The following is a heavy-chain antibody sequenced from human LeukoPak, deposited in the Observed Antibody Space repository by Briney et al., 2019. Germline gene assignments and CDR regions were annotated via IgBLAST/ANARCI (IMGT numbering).Heavy chain of an antibody. J-gene: IGHJ4*02. CDR2: ISSGGRTI. CDR3: ARGSYSNGPIY. Sequence: GGSLRLSCAASGFTFSDYYMTWIRQAPGKGLEWVSYISSGGRTIYYADSVKGRFTIFRDNAKHTLYLQKNTLRAEDTAVYYCARGSYSNGPIYGGQGTLVTVSS. V-gene: IGHV3-11*01. D-gene: IGHD4-11*01. CDR1: GFTFSDYY.